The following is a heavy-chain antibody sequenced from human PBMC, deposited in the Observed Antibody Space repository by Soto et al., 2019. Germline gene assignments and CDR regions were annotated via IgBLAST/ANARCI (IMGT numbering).Heavy chain of an antibody. J-gene: IGHJ4*02. D-gene: IGHD2-15*01. CDR1: GGSISPFY. V-gene: IGHV4-59*01. CDR2: LYYSGNT. CDR3: ARVGGVAARTFDY. Sequence: SETLSLTCTVSGGSISPFYWSWVRQPPGKGLEWIGYLYYSGNTNYNPSLKSRVTISVDASKNQVSLRLTSVTAADTAVYYCARVGGVAARTFDYWGQGTVVTAPQ.